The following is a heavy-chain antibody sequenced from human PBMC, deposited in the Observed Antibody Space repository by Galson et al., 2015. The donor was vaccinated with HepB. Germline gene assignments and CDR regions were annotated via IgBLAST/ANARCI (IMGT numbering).Heavy chain of an antibody. CDR3: AKGSVVGAGWGAFDI. D-gene: IGHD1-26*01. V-gene: IGHV3-30*18. CDR1: GFTFSSYG. Sequence: SLRLSCAASGFTFSSYGMHWVRQAPGKGLEWVAVISYDGSSKYYADSVKGRFTISRDNSKNTLYLQMNSLRAEDTAVYYCAKGSVVGAGWGAFDIWGQGTMVTVSS. J-gene: IGHJ3*02. CDR2: ISYDGSSK.